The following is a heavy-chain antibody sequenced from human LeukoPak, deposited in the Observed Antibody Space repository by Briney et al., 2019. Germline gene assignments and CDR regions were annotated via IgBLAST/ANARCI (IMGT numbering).Heavy chain of an antibody. J-gene: IGHJ4*02. Sequence: PGGSLRLSCAASGFTFSSYALTWVRQAPGKGLEWVSTISGSDGRTYYADSVKGRFTISRDNSKNTVYLQMDSLRAEDTAVYYCASQLGGTTFHWGQGILVTVSS. CDR2: ISGSDGRT. V-gene: IGHV3-23*01. CDR1: GFTFSSYA. CDR3: ASQLGGTTFH. D-gene: IGHD1-1*01.